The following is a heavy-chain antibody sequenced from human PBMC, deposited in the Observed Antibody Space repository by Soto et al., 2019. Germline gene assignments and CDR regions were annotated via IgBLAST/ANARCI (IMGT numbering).Heavy chain of an antibody. CDR3: ARDGDGGNSFDY. D-gene: IGHD2-15*01. J-gene: IGHJ4*02. Sequence: QVQLQESGPGLVKPSETLSLTCTVSGGSISSYYWSWIRQPPGKGLEWIGYIYYRGSTNYNPSLKSRVTISIDTSNNQFSLKLSSVTAADTAVYYCARDGDGGNSFDYWGQGTLVIVSS. CDR2: IYYRGST. V-gene: IGHV4-59*01. CDR1: GGSISSYY.